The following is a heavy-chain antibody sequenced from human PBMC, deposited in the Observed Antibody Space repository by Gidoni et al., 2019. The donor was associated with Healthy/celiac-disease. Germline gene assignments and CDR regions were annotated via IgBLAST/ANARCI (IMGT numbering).Heavy chain of an antibody. V-gene: IGHV1-69*02. CDR1: GGTFSSST. J-gene: IGHJ3*02. D-gene: IGHD3-16*01. Sequence: QVQLAQSGAEVKKPGSSVKVYCKASGGTFSSSTISWVRQAPGQGLEWMGRIIPILGIANYGQKFQGRVTITADKSTSTAYMELGSLGSEDTAVYYCARLSRLGGGAFDIWGQGTMVTVSS. CDR3: ARLSRLGGGAFDI. CDR2: IIPILGIA.